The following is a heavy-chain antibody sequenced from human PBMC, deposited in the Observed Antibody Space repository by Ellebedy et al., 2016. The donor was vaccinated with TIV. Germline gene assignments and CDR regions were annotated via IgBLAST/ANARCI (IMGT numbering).Heavy chain of an antibody. CDR1: AYTFTSYY. CDR3: TRTLIAADASHIKL. V-gene: IGHV1-46*01. J-gene: IGHJ2*01. D-gene: IGHD6-13*01. CDR2: INPSGGST. Sequence: AASVKVSCKASAYTFTSYYMHWVRQAPGQGLEWMGIINPSGGSTTYAQKLQGRVTLTRDTSTSTVYMELSSLKSEDTAVYYCTRTLIAADASHIKLWGRGTLVTVSS.